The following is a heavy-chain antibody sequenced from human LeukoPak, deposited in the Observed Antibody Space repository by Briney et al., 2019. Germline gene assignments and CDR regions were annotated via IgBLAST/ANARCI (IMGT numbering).Heavy chain of an antibody. CDR1: GGSISSYY. D-gene: IGHD1-26*01. CDR3: ARDLFRWGGATAFDY. J-gene: IGHJ4*02. Sequence: SETLSLTCTASGGSISSYYWSWIRQPPGKGLEWIGYIYYSGSTNYNPSLKSRVTISVDTSKNQFSLKLSSVTAADTAVYYCARDLFRWGGATAFDYWGQGTLVTVSS. CDR2: IYYSGST. V-gene: IGHV4-59*01.